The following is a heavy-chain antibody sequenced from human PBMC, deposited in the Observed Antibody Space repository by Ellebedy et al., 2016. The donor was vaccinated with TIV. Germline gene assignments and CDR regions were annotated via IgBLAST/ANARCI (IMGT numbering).Heavy chain of an antibody. CDR1: GFTFSTYW. Sequence: GESLKISCAASGFTFSTYWMTWVRQAPGKGLEWVANIKEDGSEKHYVDSVKGRFTISRDNAKNSLYLQMTSLRAEDRAVYYCARCGSESDYWGQGTLVTVSS. CDR3: ARCGSESDY. V-gene: IGHV3-7*01. D-gene: IGHD1-26*01. CDR2: IKEDGSEK. J-gene: IGHJ4*02.